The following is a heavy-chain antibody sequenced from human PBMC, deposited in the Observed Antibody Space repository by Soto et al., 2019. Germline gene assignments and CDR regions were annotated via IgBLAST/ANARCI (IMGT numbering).Heavy chain of an antibody. CDR3: VRDIR. CDR1: GFTFRRSW. Sequence: EVQLVESGGGLVQPGGSLRLSCAASGFTFRRSWMDWVRQTPGKGPGWVSGINGDGSGIYYADSVKGRFTISRDNARDTLYLQMNSLTTEDSAVYYCVRDIRWGQGTLVSVSS. CDR2: INGDGSGI. J-gene: IGHJ4*02. V-gene: IGHV3-74*01.